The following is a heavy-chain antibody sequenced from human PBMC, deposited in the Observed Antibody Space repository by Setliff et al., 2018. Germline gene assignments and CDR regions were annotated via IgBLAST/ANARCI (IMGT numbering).Heavy chain of an antibody. CDR1: GYSFSTYA. J-gene: IGHJ4*02. CDR3: ARDQGIGLSGSYSFFDY. Sequence: ASVKVSCKASGYSFSTYAMHWVRQAPGQRLEWMGWINGGNGNTKYSQKFQGRITITRDTSASTAYMEMSSLRAEDTAVYYCARDQGIGLSGSYSFFDYWGQGTLVTVSS. D-gene: IGHD3-3*01. V-gene: IGHV1-3*01. CDR2: INGGNGNT.